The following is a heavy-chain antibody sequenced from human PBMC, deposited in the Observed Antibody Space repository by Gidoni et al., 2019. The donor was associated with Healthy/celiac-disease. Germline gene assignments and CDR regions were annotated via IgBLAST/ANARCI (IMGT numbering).Heavy chain of an antibody. CDR1: GFTFSSYA. CDR3: AKVQVWQWLGLAVNYGMDV. CDR2: ISGSGGST. Sequence: EVQLLESGGGLVQPGGSLRLSCAASGFTFSSYAMSWVRQAPGKGLEWVSAISGSGGSTYYADSVKGRFTISRDNSKNTLYLQMNSLRAEDTAVYYCAKVQVWQWLGLAVNYGMDVWGQGTTVTVSS. D-gene: IGHD6-19*01. V-gene: IGHV3-23*01. J-gene: IGHJ6*02.